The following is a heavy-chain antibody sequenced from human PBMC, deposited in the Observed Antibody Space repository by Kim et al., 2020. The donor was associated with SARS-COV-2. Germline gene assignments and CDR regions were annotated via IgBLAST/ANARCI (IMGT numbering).Heavy chain of an antibody. V-gene: IGHV3-66*01. D-gene: IGHD3-16*02. J-gene: IGHJ3*01. Sequence: GGSLRLSCAASGFTFSSYYMSWVRQAPGKGLEWVAVIYDGGSTYYSDSSVKGCTSSTSDSAKTLFLLQISLLTDDATVVYYCSEEHCVADYFCEGYLVW. CDR1: GFTFSSYY. CDR2: IYDGGST. CDR3: SEEHCVADYFCEGYLV.